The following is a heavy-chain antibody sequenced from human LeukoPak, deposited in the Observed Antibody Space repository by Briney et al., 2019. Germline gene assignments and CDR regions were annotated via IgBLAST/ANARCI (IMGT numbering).Heavy chain of an antibody. CDR3: ARGQYCSSTSCRGGWFDP. D-gene: IGHD2-2*01. Sequence: GGSLRLSCAASGFSFSNYWMHWVRQAPGKGLVWVSRINTDGSTTTYADSVKGRFTISRDNAKNTLYLQVNSLRAEDTALYYCARGQYCSSTSCRGGWFDPWGQGTLVTVSP. CDR2: INTDGSTT. J-gene: IGHJ5*02. CDR1: GFSFSNYW. V-gene: IGHV3-74*01.